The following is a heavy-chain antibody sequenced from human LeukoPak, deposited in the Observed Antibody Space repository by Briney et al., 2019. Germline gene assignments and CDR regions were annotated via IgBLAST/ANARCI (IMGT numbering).Heavy chain of an antibody. CDR2: LSDSWRT. Sequence: TSETLSLTCTVSGASMSTHYWSWLRQPPGKGLGWIGYLSDSWRTKDNPSLQSRVTLSADTSKNQFSLRLTSVTAADTAVYYGATIRRGSIYGYFDFWGQGILVTVSS. CDR3: ATIRRGSIYGYFDF. V-gene: IGHV4-59*11. J-gene: IGHJ4*02. D-gene: IGHD5-18*01. CDR1: GASMSTHY.